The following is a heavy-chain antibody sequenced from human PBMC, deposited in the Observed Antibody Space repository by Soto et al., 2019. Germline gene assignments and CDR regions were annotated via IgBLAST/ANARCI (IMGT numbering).Heavy chain of an antibody. V-gene: IGHV4-59*01. D-gene: IGHD2-21*01. CDR2: IYHSGHS. Sequence: SETLSLTCTVSAGSITSYYWSWIRQSPGKGLEWIGYIYHSGHSNYNPSLKSRVTMSVDTPKSQFSLKVLSMTAADTAVYYCAREGGGGTIAFDYWGQGTQVTVSS. CDR1: AGSITSYY. J-gene: IGHJ4*02. CDR3: AREGGGGTIAFDY.